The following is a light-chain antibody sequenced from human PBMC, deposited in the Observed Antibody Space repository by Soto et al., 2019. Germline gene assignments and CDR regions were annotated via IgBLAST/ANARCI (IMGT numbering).Light chain of an antibody. CDR1: QSVSNN. Sequence: EIVMTQSPATLSVSPGESATLSCRASQSVSNNLTWYQQKPGQPPRLLIYGASTRATGVPGRFSGSGSGTEFTLTISSLQSEDFAVYYCQQYNDWWTFGQGTNVEIK. V-gene: IGKV3-15*01. CDR2: GAS. CDR3: QQYNDWWT. J-gene: IGKJ1*01.